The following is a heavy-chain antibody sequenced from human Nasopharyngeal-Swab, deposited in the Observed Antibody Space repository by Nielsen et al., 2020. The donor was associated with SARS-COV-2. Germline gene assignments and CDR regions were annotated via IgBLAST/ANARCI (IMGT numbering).Heavy chain of an antibody. CDR2: ISYDGSNK. V-gene: IGHV3-30*03. D-gene: IGHD6-6*01. Sequence: GGSLRLSCAASGFTFSSYGMHWVRQAPGKGLEWVAVISYDGSNKYYADSVKGRFTISRDNSKNTLYLQMNSLRAEDTAVYYCARDRDSSSYFDYWGQGTLVTVSS. CDR3: ARDRDSSSYFDY. J-gene: IGHJ4*02. CDR1: GFTFSSYG.